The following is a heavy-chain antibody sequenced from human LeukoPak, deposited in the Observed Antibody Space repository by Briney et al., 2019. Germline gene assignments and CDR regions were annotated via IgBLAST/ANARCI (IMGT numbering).Heavy chain of an antibody. CDR2: IIPTFGTA. V-gene: IGHV1-69*05. D-gene: IGHD5-18*01. Sequence: SVKVSCKASGGTFSSYAISWVRQAPGQGLEWMGRIIPTFGTANYAQKFQGRVTITTDESTSTAYMELSSLRSEDTAVYYCARAGRYSYAFDYWGQGTLVTVSS. CDR3: ARAGRYSYAFDY. CDR1: GGTFSSYA. J-gene: IGHJ4*02.